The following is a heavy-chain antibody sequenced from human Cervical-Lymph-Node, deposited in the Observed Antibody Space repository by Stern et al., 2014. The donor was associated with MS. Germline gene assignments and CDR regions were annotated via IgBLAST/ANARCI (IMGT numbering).Heavy chain of an antibody. CDR2: LWYDGSNP. Sequence: VQLVESGGGVVQPGRSLRLSCAASGFSFSRYAMHWVRQAPGKGLEWVALLWYDGSNPYYADSVTGRFTISRDNFKNTLYLQMNSLRAEDTAVYASAYSSSHYYFDYWGQGTLVTVSS. V-gene: IGHV3-33*01. CDR1: GFSFSRYA. J-gene: IGHJ4*02. D-gene: IGHD6-13*01. CDR3: AYSSSHYYFDY.